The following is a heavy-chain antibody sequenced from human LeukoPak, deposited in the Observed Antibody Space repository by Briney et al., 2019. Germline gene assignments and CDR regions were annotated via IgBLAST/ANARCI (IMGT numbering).Heavy chain of an antibody. Sequence: SETLSLTCTVSGGSISSYYWSWIRQPPGKGLEWIGYIYYSGSTNYNPSLKSRVTISVDTSKNQFSVKLSSVTAADTAVYYCARDSQGSGRKEGAFDIWGQGTMVTVSS. CDR3: ARDSQGSGRKEGAFDI. J-gene: IGHJ3*02. CDR1: GGSISSYY. D-gene: IGHD3-10*01. CDR2: IYYSGST. V-gene: IGHV4-59*01.